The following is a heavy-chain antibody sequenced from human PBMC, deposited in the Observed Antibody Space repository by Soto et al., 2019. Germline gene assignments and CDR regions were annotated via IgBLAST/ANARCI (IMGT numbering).Heavy chain of an antibody. J-gene: IGHJ6*02. V-gene: IGHV1-8*01. CDR2: MNPNSGNT. CDR3: ARWDSSGYYYPRYYYYGMDV. D-gene: IGHD3-22*01. Sequence: ASVKVSCKASGYTFTSCDINCVRQATGQGLEWMGWMNPNSGNTGYAQKFQGRVTMTRNTSISTAYMELSSLRSEDTAVYYCARWDSSGYYYPRYYYYGMDVWGQGTTVTVS. CDR1: GYTFTSCD.